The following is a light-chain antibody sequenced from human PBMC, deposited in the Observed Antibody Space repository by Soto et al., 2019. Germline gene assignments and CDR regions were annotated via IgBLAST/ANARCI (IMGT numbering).Light chain of an antibody. V-gene: IGLV1-44*01. J-gene: IGLJ1*01. CDR2: TNN. CDR3: AAWDDTLNGLYV. CDR1: SSKIGSNT. Sequence: SSLTQPPSGSGTPGQRVTISSTGSSSKIGSNTVNWYQQLPGTAPKLLIYTNNQRRSGVADRFSGSKSGTSASLAISGHQSADEADYSCAAWDDTLNGLYVFRTGTKVTVL.